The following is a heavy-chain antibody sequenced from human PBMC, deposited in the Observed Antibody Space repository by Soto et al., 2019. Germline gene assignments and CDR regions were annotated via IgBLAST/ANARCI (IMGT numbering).Heavy chain of an antibody. CDR1: YASINNYH. Sequence: LSLTCTVSYASINNYHWTWIRQPPGKGLEWIAYIYYTGITNFNPSLKSRVTISMDTSKNQFSLKLRSVTAADTAVYYCARRYGSCFAYWGQGTLVTVSS. J-gene: IGHJ4*02. D-gene: IGHD5-18*01. CDR3: ARRYGSCFAY. V-gene: IGHV4-59*08. CDR2: IYYTGIT.